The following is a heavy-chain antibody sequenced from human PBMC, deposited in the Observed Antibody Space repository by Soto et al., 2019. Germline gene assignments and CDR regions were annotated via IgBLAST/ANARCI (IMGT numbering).Heavy chain of an antibody. Sequence: EVQLVESGGGLIQPGGSLRLSCAVSGITVSSYYMSWVRQAAGKGLEWVSVIYAGSITYYADSVKGRFTIYRDNSKNTLNPEMNSLRVEDTAVYYCARIPYDNSGTIFDYWGQGTLVTVSS. CDR2: IYAGSIT. CDR1: GITVSSYY. V-gene: IGHV3-53*01. D-gene: IGHD3-22*01. CDR3: ARIPYDNSGTIFDY. J-gene: IGHJ4*02.